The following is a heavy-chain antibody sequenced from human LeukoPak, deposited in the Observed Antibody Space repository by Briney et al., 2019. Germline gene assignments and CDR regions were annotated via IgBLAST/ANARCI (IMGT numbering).Heavy chain of an antibody. V-gene: IGHV4-34*01. Sequence: SETLSLTCAVYGGSFSGYYWSWIRQPPGKGLEWIGEINHSGSTNYNPSLKSRVTISVDTSKNQFSLKLSSVTAADTAVYYCARVPYYDFQADAFDIWGQGTMVTVSS. D-gene: IGHD3-3*01. J-gene: IGHJ3*02. CDR1: GGSFSGYY. CDR2: INHSGST. CDR3: ARVPYYDFQADAFDI.